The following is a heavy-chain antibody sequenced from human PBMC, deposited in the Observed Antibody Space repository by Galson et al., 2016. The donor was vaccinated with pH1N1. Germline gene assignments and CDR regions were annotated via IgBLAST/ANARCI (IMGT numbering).Heavy chain of an antibody. D-gene: IGHD3-10*01. CDR2: FYWDGDQ. CDR1: GFSLTNSGVA. J-gene: IGHJ4*02. CDR3: AHRRRGSGTPGVYDY. Sequence: PALVKPTQTLTLTCTFSGFSLTNSGVAVGWIRQPPGKALEWLALFYWDGDQRSSPSLKSRLTITKDTSKNPVVLTMTNVDPVDTATYYCAHRRRGSGTPGVYDYWGQGTLVTVSS. V-gene: IGHV2-5*02.